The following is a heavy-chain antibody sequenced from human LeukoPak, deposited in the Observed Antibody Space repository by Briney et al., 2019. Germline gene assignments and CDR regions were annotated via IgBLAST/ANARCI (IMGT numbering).Heavy chain of an antibody. V-gene: IGHV4-39*01. CDR2: IYYSGTT. J-gene: IGHJ5*02. D-gene: IGHD1-26*01. CDR1: GDSISSSSYF. Sequence: PSETLSLTCTVSGDSISSSSYFWGWIRQPPGKGLEYIGSIYYSGTTYYNPSLRSRVTVSIDTSKNQFSLKVSSVTAADTAVYYCARVSPSATTKRVFPKYNWFDPWGQGTLVTVSS. CDR3: ARVSPSATTKRVFPKYNWFDP.